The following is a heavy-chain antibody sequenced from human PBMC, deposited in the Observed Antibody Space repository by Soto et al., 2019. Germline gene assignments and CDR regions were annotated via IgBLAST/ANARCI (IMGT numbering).Heavy chain of an antibody. D-gene: IGHD3-22*01. CDR2: ITISGGST. V-gene: IGHV3-23*01. CDR1: GFTFSSYT. Sequence: PGGSLRLSCVASGFTFSSYTMSWVRQAPGKGLEFVSAITISGGSTYYADSVKGRFTISRDNSKNTLYLQMNSLRDEDTAVYYCARDSYDSSGYYRILDYWGQGTLVTVSS. CDR3: ARDSYDSSGYYRILDY. J-gene: IGHJ4*02.